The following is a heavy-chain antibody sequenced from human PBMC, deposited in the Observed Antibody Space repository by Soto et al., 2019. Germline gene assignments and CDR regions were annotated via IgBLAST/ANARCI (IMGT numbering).Heavy chain of an antibody. Sequence: GGSLRLSCAASGFTVSSNYMSWVRQAPGKGLEWVSVIYSCGSTYYADSVKGRFTISRDNSKNTLYLQMNSLRAEDTAVYYCASSNPPTAISIAVAGTSDYWGQGTLVTVSS. CDR3: ASSNPPTAISIAVAGTSDY. CDR2: IYSCGST. J-gene: IGHJ4*02. CDR1: GFTVSSNY. V-gene: IGHV3-66*03. D-gene: IGHD6-19*01.